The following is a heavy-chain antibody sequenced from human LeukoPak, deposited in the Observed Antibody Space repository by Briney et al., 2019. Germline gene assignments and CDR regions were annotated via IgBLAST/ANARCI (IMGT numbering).Heavy chain of an antibody. CDR3: ARASSSWYPERAYYYYYYGMDV. D-gene: IGHD6-13*01. CDR1: GGTFSSYA. V-gene: IGHV1-69*13. Sequence: SVKASCKASGGTFSSYAISWVRQAPGQGLEWMGGIIPIFGTANYAQKFQGRVTITADESTSTAYMELSSLRSEDTAVYYRARASSSWYPERAYYYYYYGMDVWGQGTTVTVSS. CDR2: IIPIFGTA. J-gene: IGHJ6*02.